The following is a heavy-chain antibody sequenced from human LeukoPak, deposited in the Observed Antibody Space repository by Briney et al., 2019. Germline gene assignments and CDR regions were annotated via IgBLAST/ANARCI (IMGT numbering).Heavy chain of an antibody. CDR1: GFTFSSYG. V-gene: IGHV3-23*01. D-gene: IGHD6-13*01. J-gene: IGHJ4*02. CDR3: ARDIGISNSWPHFDF. Sequence: PGGSLRLSCAASGFTFSSYGMSWVRQAPGKGLEWVSAISGSGGSTYYADSVKGRFTISRDNSKNTLYLQMNGLRAEDTAVYYCARDIGISNSWPHFDFRGQGTLVTVSS. CDR2: ISGSGGST.